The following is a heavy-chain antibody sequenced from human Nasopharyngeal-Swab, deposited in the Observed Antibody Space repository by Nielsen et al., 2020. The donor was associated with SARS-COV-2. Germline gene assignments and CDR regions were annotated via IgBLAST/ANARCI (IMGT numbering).Heavy chain of an antibody. CDR1: GYTFTSYG. V-gene: IGHV1-46*01. Sequence: ASVKVSCKASGYTFTSYGISWVRQAPGQGLEWMGIINPSGGSTSYAQKFQGRVTMTRDTSTSTVYMELSSLRSEDTAVYYCARVHRIAAAGFGYWGQGTLVTVSS. J-gene: IGHJ4*02. CDR2: INPSGGST. CDR3: ARVHRIAAAGFGY. D-gene: IGHD6-13*01.